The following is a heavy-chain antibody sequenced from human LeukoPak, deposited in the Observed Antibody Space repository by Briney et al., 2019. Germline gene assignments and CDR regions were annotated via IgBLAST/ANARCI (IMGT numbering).Heavy chain of an antibody. CDR2: TYTGGNS. Sequence: PGGSLRLSCAASGFTVSSIHMVWVRQAPGKGLEWVSVTYTGGNSYYADSVKGRFTISRDNSQNTLYLQMDSLRAEDTAVYFCAKGYSVSPWSYFDYWGQGTLVTVSS. J-gene: IGHJ4*02. V-gene: IGHV3-53*01. CDR3: AKGYSVSPWSYFDY. CDR1: GFTVSSIH. D-gene: IGHD4-11*01.